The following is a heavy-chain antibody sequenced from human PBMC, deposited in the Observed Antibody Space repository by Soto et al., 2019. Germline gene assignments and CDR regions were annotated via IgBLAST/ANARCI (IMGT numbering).Heavy chain of an antibody. D-gene: IGHD3-16*02. CDR3: AKGKGYDSIWGSYRSDDAFDI. Sequence: EVQLLESGGGLVQPGGSLRLSCAASGFTFSSYAMSWVRQAPGKGLEWVSAISGSGGSTYYANSVKGRFTISRDNSNNTLYLKMHSRRAEDTAVYYCAKGKGYDSIWGSYRSDDAFDIWGQGTMVTVSS. CDR1: GFTFSSYA. J-gene: IGHJ3*02. V-gene: IGHV3-23*01. CDR2: ISGSGGST.